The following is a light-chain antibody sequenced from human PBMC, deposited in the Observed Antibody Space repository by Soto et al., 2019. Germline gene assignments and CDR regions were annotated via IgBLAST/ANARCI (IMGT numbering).Light chain of an antibody. CDR3: QQYGSSPIT. CDR1: QSISSSY. V-gene: IGKV3-20*01. CDR2: GAS. J-gene: IGKJ5*01. Sequence: EIVLTQSPGTLSLSPGERATLSCRASQSISSSYLTWYQQKPGQAPRLLIYGASSRATGIPDRFSGSGSGTDFTLTISRLEPEDFAVYYCQQYGSSPITFGPGTRLEIK.